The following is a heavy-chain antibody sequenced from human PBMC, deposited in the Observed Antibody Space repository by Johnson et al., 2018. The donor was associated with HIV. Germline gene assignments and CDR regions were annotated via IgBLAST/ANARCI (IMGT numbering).Heavy chain of an antibody. J-gene: IGHJ3*02. CDR1: GFTVSSNY. Sequence: VQLVESGGGLVQPGGSLRLSCAASGFTVSSNYMSWVRQAPGKGLEWVSVIYSGGSTYYADSVKGIFTISRDNSKNTLYLQMNSLRAEDTAVYYCAKVHIPARWSAAFDIWGRGTLVTVSS. CDR2: IYSGGST. D-gene: IGHD6-6*01. CDR3: AKVHIPARWSAAFDI. V-gene: IGHV3-66*01.